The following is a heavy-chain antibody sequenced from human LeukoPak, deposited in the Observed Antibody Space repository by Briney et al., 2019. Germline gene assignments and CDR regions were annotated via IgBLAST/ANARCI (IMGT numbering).Heavy chain of an antibody. CDR1: GYSFTGYW. J-gene: IGHJ4*02. CDR3: ARLGSAVIDY. V-gene: IGHV5-51*01. Sequence: GESLKISCEGSGYSFTGYWVAWVRQMPGKGLEWMGIIYPGNSDTRYSPSFQGQVTISADKSISTAYLQWSSLTASDTAMYYCARLGSAVIDYWGQGTLVTVSS. CDR2: IYPGNSDT. D-gene: IGHD2-15*01.